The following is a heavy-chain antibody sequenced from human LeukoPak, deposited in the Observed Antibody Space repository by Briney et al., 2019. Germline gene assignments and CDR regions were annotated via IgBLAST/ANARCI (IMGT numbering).Heavy chain of an antibody. D-gene: IGHD3-3*01. CDR1: GFTFSRYS. CDR3: ASPTIFGVVIYY. CDR2: ISSSSSYI. Sequence: GGSLRLSCAASGFTFSRYSINWVRQAPGKGLEWVSSISSSSSYIYYAEPVKGRFTVFRDNAKNSLYLQMNSLRVEDTAVYYCASPTIFGVVIYYWGQGTLVTVSS. J-gene: IGHJ4*02. V-gene: IGHV3-21*01.